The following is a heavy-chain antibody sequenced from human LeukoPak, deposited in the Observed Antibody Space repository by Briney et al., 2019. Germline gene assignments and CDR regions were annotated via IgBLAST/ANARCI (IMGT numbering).Heavy chain of an antibody. CDR1: GYTFTSYD. J-gene: IGHJ4*02. V-gene: IGHV1-8*01. D-gene: IGHD5-24*01. CDR3: ARRNTIMVAGLDY. Sequence: GASVKVSCKASGYTFTSYDINWVRQATGQGLEWMGWMNPNGGNTGYAQKFQGRVTMTRNTSISTAFMELSSLRSEDTAVYYCARRNTIMVAGLDYWGQGTLVTVSS. CDR2: MNPNGGNT.